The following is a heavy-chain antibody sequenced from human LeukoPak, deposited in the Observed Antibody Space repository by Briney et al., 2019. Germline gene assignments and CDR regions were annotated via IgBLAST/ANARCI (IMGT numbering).Heavy chain of an antibody. CDR1: GYTFTDYY. V-gene: IGHV1-69-2*01. D-gene: IGHD5-12*01. CDR3: AQGGYSGYDRPSLVYYYYMDV. Sequence: GATVKISCKASGYTFTDYYMHWVQQAPGKGLEWMGRVDPEDGETIYAEKFQGRVTITADTSTDTAYMELSSLRSEDTAVYYCAQGGYSGYDRPSLVYYYYMDVWGKGTTVTVSS. CDR2: VDPEDGET. J-gene: IGHJ6*03.